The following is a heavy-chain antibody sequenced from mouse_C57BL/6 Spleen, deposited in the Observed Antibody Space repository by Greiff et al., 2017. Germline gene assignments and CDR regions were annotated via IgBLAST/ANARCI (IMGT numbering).Heavy chain of an antibody. V-gene: IGHV1-55*01. CDR1: GYTFTSYW. D-gene: IGHD1-1*01. CDR3: ARGYYVHEGLFDY. Sequence: QVQLQQPGAELVKPGASVKMSCKASGYTFTSYWITWVKQRPGQGLEWIGDIYPGSGSTNYNEKFKSKATLPVDTSSSTAYMQLSSLTSEDSAVYYCARGYYVHEGLFDYWGQGTTLTVSS. CDR2: IYPGSGST. J-gene: IGHJ2*01.